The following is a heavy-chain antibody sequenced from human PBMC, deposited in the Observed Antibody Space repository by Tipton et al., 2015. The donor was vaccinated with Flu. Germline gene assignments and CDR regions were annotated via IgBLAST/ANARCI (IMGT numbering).Heavy chain of an antibody. CDR2: MYTSGST. J-gene: IGHJ4*02. V-gene: IGHV4-4*07. CDR1: GGSMSSYY. Sequence: TLSLTCTVAGGSMSSYYWSWIRQPAGKGLEWIGRMYTSGSTYYNPSIKSRVTMSVDTSKKQFSLNLSSVTAADTAVYYCARGSGSGTYVVFDNWGQGALVTVSS. D-gene: IGHD3-10*01. CDR3: ARGSGSGTYVVFDN.